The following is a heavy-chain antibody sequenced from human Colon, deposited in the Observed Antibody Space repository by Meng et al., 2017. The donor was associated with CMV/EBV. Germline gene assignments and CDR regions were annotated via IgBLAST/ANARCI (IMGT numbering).Heavy chain of an antibody. CDR3: ARTDAESSGWYGGLDY. CDR1: GGTFSSYA. V-gene: IGHV1-69*10. Sequence: SVKVSCKASGGTFSSYAISWVRQAPGQGLEWMGGIIPILGIANYAQKFQGRVTITADKSTSTAYMELSSLRSEDTAVYYCARTDAESSGWYGGLDYWGQGTLVTVSS. CDR2: IIPILGIA. J-gene: IGHJ4*02. D-gene: IGHD6-19*01.